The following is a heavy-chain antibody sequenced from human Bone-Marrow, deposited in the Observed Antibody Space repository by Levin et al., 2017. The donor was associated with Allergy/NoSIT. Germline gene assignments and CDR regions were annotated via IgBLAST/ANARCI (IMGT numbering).Heavy chain of an antibody. D-gene: IGHD3-22*01. CDR1: GFTFRHYT. V-gene: IGHV3-48*02. J-gene: IGHJ4*02. CDR2: ITSSGDST. Sequence: GGSLRLSCAASGFTFRHYTMNWVRQAPGKGLEWVSCITSSGDSTYYADSVKGRFTISRDNAKNSLYLQLNRLRDEDTAMYYCARDPARGYYESSGYSGDDWGQGTLVTVSS. CDR3: ARDPARGYYESSGYSGDD.